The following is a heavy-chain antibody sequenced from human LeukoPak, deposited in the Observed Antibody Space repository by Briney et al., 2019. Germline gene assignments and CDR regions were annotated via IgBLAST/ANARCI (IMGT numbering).Heavy chain of an antibody. V-gene: IGHV3-23*01. CDR1: GFSVSSNY. J-gene: IGHJ3*02. CDR3: AKGGQWLDDAFDI. CDR2: ISGSGGST. Sequence: GGSLRLSCAASGFSVSSNYMSWVRQAPGKGLDWVSAISGSGGSTYYADSVKGRFTISRDNSKNTLYLQMNSLRAEDTAVYYCAKGGQWLDDAFDIWGQGTMVTVSS. D-gene: IGHD6-19*01.